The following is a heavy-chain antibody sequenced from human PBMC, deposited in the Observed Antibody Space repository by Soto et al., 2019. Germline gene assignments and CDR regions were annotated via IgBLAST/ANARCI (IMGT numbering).Heavy chain of an antibody. CDR1: GFSLSTSGMC. J-gene: IGHJ6*02. D-gene: IGHD6-13*01. Sequence: GSGPTLVNPTQTLTLTCTFSGFSLSTSGMCVSWIRQPPGKALEWLALIDWDDDKYYSTSLKTRLTISKDTSKNQVVLTMTNMDPVDTAMYFCARTCYSSSRYYYYGMDVWGQGTTVTVSS. CDR3: ARTCYSSSRYYYYGMDV. CDR2: IDWDDDK. V-gene: IGHV2-70*01.